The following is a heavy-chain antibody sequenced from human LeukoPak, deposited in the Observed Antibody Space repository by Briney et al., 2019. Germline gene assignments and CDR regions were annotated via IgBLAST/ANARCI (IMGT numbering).Heavy chain of an antibody. D-gene: IGHD6-13*01. CDR2: IWYDGSNK. CDR3: ARDSSSWYCFDY. Sequence: GGSLRPSCAASGFTFSSYAMSWVRQAPGKGLEWVAVIWYDGSNKYYADSVKGRFTISRDNSKNTLYLQMNSLRAEDTAVYYCARDSSSWYCFDYWGQGTLVTVSS. CDR1: GFTFSSYA. J-gene: IGHJ4*02. V-gene: IGHV3-33*08.